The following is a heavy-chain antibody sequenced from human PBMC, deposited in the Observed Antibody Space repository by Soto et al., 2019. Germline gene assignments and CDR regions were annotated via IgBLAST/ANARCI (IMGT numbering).Heavy chain of an antibody. CDR2: ISPNSGNI. Sequence: QVHLVQSGAEVKKPGASVNVSCKTSGYTFTRNGISWVRQAPGQGLEWMGWISPNSGNIKYAQKLQGRVIMTTDTSTSTAYMELRSLSSDDTAVYYCVKDSDSNSWPSRDVWGPGTTVTGSS. CDR3: VKDSDSNSWPSRDV. CDR1: GYTFTRNG. J-gene: IGHJ6*02. V-gene: IGHV1-18*01. D-gene: IGHD3-22*01.